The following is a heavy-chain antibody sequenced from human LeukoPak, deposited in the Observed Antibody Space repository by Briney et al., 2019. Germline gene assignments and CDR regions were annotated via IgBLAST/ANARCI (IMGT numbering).Heavy chain of an antibody. V-gene: IGHV4-61*01. CDR1: GASVSSGSYY. J-gene: IGHJ4*02. D-gene: IGHD3-10*01. CDR3: ASRHGDSGSSNC. Sequence: PSETLSLTCSVSGASVSSGSYYWSWIRQPPGKGLEWIGYVYYSGSTNNNPSLKSRVTISLVTSKNQFSLRLSSVTAADTAVYYCASRHGDSGSSNCWGQGTLVTVSS. CDR2: VYYSGST.